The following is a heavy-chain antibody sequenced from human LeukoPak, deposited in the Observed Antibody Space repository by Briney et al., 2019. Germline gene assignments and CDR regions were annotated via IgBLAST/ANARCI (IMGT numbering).Heavy chain of an antibody. CDR1: GFTFSSYG. CDR3: ARDRKYQPDY. Sequence: GRSLRLSCAASGFTFSSYGMHWVRQAPGKGLEWVAVISYDGSNKYYADSVKGRFTISRDNAKNTLYLQMNSLRVEDTAVYYCARDRKYQPDYWGQGTLVTVSS. V-gene: IGHV3-30*03. J-gene: IGHJ4*02. CDR2: ISYDGSNK. D-gene: IGHD2-2*01.